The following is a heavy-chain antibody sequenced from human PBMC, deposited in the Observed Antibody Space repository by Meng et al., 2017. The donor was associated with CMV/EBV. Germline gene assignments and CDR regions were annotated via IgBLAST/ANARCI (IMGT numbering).Heavy chain of an antibody. CDR2: INSDGSST. CDR1: GFTFSSYW. J-gene: IGHJ4*02. D-gene: IGHD6-13*01. CDR3: AKRFSLQSLGSSWYVRDY. V-gene: IGHV3-74*01. Sequence: ETLSLTCAASGFTFSSYWMHWVRQAPGKGLVWVSRINSDGSSTSYADSVKGRFTISRDNAKNTLYLQMNSLRAEDTAVYYCAKRFSLQSLGSSWYVRDYWGQGTLVTVSS.